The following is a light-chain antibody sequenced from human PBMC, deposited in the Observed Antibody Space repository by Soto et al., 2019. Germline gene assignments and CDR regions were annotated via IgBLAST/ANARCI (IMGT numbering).Light chain of an antibody. CDR3: QQRIDWPPT. J-gene: IGKJ5*01. V-gene: IGKV3-11*01. CDR1: QSVSTH. Sequence: EIVMTQSTASLSVSPGERATLSCRASQSVSTHLAWYQQRPGQPPRLLIYDASTRATGIPARFSGSGSGTDFTLAISSLDPEDFAVYYCQQRIDWPPTFGQGTRLEIK. CDR2: DAS.